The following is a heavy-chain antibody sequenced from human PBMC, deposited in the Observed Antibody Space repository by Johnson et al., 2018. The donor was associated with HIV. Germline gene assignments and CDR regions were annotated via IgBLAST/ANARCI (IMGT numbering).Heavy chain of an antibody. Sequence: VQLVESGGGVVQPGRSLRLSCAASGFTFSSYDMHWVRQATGKGLEWVSAIGTAGDTYYPGSVKGRFTISRENAKNSLYLQMNSLRAEDTALYYCAKANRAMTKGGFGAFDIWGQGTLVAVSS. CDR3: AKANRAMTKGGFGAFDI. D-gene: IGHD1-14*01. CDR1: GFTFSSYD. CDR2: IGTAGDT. J-gene: IGHJ3*02. V-gene: IGHV3-13*01.